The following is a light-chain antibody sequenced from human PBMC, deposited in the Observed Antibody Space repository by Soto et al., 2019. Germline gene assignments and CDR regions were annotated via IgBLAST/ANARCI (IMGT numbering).Light chain of an antibody. CDR1: HTASNY. V-gene: IGKV1-39*01. J-gene: IGKJ1*01. CDR3: QQTYTTPRT. Sequence: DTQMAQSPSSLSASVGDRISITCRASHTASNYVNWYQQKPGKAPTLLISATSTLQSGVPSRFSGSGSGTDCTLTITSRQPEGFAIYYCQQTYTTPRTFGQGTKVAIK. CDR2: ATS.